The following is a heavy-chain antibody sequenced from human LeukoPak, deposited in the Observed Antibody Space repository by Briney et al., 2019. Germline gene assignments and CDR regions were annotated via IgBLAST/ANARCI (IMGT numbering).Heavy chain of an antibody. CDR1: GFTFSSYA. CDR3: ATLPIFDYYSYYGMDV. J-gene: IGHJ6*02. D-gene: IGHD3-3*02. Sequence: PGGSLRLSCAASGFTFSSYAMSWVRQAPGKGLEWVSVIYSGGSTYYADSVKGRFTISRDNSKNTLYLQMNSLRAEDTAVYYCATLPIFDYYSYYGMDVWGQGTTVTVSS. V-gene: IGHV3-53*01. CDR2: IYSGGST.